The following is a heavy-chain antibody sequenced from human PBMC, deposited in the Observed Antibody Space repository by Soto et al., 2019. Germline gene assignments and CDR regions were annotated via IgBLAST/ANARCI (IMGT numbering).Heavy chain of an antibody. Sequence: ASVKVSCKASGYTFTSYGISWVRQAPGQGLEWMGWISAYNGNTNYAQKLQGRVTMTTDTSTSTAYMELRSLRSDDTAVYYCARDRSIVVVPAADKDYYYGMDVWGQGTTVTVSS. J-gene: IGHJ6*02. CDR1: GYTFTSYG. D-gene: IGHD2-2*01. CDR3: ARDRSIVVVPAADKDYYYGMDV. CDR2: ISAYNGNT. V-gene: IGHV1-18*04.